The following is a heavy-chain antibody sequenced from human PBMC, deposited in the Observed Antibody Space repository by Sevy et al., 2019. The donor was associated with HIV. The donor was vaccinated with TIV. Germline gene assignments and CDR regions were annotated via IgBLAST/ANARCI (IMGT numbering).Heavy chain of an antibody. CDR3: AREGCTKPHDY. V-gene: IGHV3-23*01. CDR1: GFTFSKYS. CDR2: LSFGCGEI. Sequence: GESLKISCAASGFTFSKYSMSWVRQPPGKGLEWVSNLSFGCGEINYADSVKGRFTISRDNSKSKIYLQMNNLRPEDTAVYYCAREGCTKPHDYWGQGSLVTFSS. J-gene: IGHJ4*02. D-gene: IGHD2-8*01.